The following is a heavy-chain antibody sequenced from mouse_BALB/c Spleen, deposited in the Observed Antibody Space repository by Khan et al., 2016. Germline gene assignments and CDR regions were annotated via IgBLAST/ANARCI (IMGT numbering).Heavy chain of an antibody. V-gene: IGHV1S41*01. J-gene: IGHJ4*01. D-gene: IGHD1-2*01. CDR1: GYTFTSYW. CDR2: IATGSGST. Sequence: DLVKPGASVKLSCKASGYTFTSYWINWIKQGPGQGLEWIGRIATGSGSTYYNEMFKGKATLTVDTSSSTAYIQLSSLSSEDSAVYFCARSLLRLLAMDY. CDR3: ARSLLRLLAMDY.